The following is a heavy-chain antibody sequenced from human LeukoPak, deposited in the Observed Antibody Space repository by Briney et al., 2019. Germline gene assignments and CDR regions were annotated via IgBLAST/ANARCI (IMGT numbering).Heavy chain of an antibody. J-gene: IGHJ5*02. CDR1: GGSISSGGYY. Sequence: SQTLSLTCTVSGGSISSGGYYWRWIRQHPGKGLEWIGYIYYSGSTYYNPSLKSRVTISVDTSKNQFSLSLSSVTAADTAVYYCARFFRGGTTVPLHGFDPWGQGTLVTVSS. CDR3: ARFFRGGTTVPLHGFDP. CDR2: IYYSGST. V-gene: IGHV4-31*03. D-gene: IGHD4-17*01.